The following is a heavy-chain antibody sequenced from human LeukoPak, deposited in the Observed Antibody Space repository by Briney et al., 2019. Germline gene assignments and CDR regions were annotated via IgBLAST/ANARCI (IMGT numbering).Heavy chain of an antibody. CDR3: ARDAGYSSSWANWYFDL. CDR1: GFTVSSNY. D-gene: IGHD6-13*01. V-gene: IGHV3-66*01. J-gene: IGHJ2*01. Sequence: GGSLGLSCAASGFTVSSNYMSWVRQAPGKGLEWVSVIYAGGSTYYADSVKGRFTISRDNSKNTLYLQMNSLRAEDTAVYYCARDAGYSSSWANWYFDLWGRGTLVTVSS. CDR2: IYAGGST.